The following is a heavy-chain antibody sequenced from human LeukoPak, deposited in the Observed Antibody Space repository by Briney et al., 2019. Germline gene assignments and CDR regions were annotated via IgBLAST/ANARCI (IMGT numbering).Heavy chain of an antibody. CDR1: GGPVSSGSYY. CDR2: IYYSGST. CDR3: ARAGSEGAHDAFDI. D-gene: IGHD1-26*01. Sequence: SETLSLTCTVSGGPVSSGSYYWSWIRQPPGKGLEWIGYIYYSGSTNYNPSLKSRVTISVDTSKNQFSLKLSSVTAADTAVYYCARAGSEGAHDAFDIWGQGTMVTVSS. J-gene: IGHJ3*02. V-gene: IGHV4-61*01.